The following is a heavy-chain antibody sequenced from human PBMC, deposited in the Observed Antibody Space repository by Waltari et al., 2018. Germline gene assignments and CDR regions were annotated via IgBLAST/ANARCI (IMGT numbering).Heavy chain of an antibody. CDR3: AKEGGRWLVANWFDF. V-gene: IGHV3-23*01. Sequence: EAQLLESGGGLVQPGGSLRLSCVVSGCTFMINTISWVRKAPGKGLEWVSGISGSGESTYYGETVEGRFTITRDNSKNTLYLQMSSLRGDDTGMYYCAKEGGRWLVANWFDFWGQGTLVTVSS. D-gene: IGHD6-19*01. J-gene: IGHJ5*01. CDR1: GCTFMINT. CDR2: ISGSGEST.